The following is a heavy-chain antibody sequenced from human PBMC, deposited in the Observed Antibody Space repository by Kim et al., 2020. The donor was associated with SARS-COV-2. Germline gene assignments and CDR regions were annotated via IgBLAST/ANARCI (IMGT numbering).Heavy chain of an antibody. D-gene: IGHD3-10*01. CDR3: ARAHYYGSGSDNQNYGMDV. V-gene: IGHV4-31*02. J-gene: IGHJ6*02. Sequence: SRVTISVDTSKNQFSLKLSSVTAADTAVYYCARAHYYGSGSDNQNYGMDVWGQGTTVTVSS.